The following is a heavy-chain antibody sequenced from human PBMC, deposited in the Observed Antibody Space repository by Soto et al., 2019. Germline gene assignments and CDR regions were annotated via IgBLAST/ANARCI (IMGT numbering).Heavy chain of an antibody. V-gene: IGHV3-33*01. J-gene: IGHJ4*02. Sequence: QAQLVESGGGVVKPGRSLRLSCAASGFSFNTYGFHWVRQAPNKGLEWVAVIWSDGNNKYYADSVKGRFTMSRYSSDNTLYQEMNSLRAEDTAVDYCARIQVDTITDLYYWGQGILGTVSS. CDR1: GFSFNTYG. CDR3: ARIQVDTITDLYY. D-gene: IGHD5-18*01. CDR2: IWSDGNNK.